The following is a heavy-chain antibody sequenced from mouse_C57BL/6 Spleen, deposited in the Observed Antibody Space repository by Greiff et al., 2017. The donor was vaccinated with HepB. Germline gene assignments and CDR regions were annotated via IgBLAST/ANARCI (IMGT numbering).Heavy chain of an antibody. CDR1: GYTFTDYE. Sequence: QVQLKESGAELVRPGASVTLSCKASGYTFTDYEMHWVKQTPVHGLEWIGAIDPETGGTAYNQKFKGKAILTADKSSSTAYMELRSLTSEDSAVYYSYGVAYWGQGTLVTVSA. V-gene: IGHV1-15*01. J-gene: IGHJ3*01. CDR2: IDPETGGT. D-gene: IGHD1-1*01. CDR3: YGVAY.